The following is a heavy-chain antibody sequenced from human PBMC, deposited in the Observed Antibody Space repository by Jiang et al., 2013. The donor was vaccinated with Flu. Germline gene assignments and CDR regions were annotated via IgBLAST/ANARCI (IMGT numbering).Heavy chain of an antibody. CDR1: GYNFTTYW. CDR3: ARHQEYYYGSGTFPPGY. Sequence: GAEVKKPGESLKISCRGSGYNFTTYWITWVRQVPGKGLEWVGRIDPSDSYTSYGPSFQGHVTISVDKSISTAYLQWSSLKASDTALYYCARHQEYYYGSGTFPPGYRGQGILVTVSS. CDR2: IDPSDSYT. D-gene: IGHD3-10*01. V-gene: IGHV5-10-1*01. J-gene: IGHJ4*02.